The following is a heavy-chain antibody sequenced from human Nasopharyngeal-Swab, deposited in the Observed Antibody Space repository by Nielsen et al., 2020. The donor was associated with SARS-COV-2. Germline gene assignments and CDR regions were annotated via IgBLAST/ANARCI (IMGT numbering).Heavy chain of an antibody. CDR1: GFTFSSYA. CDR3: AKGSYGDFPWTSPSFDY. V-gene: IGHV3-23*01. D-gene: IGHD4-17*01. Sequence: GGSLRLSCAASGFTFSSYAMSWVRQAPGKGLEWVSAISGSGGSTYYADSVKGRFTISRDNSKNTLYLQMNSLRAEDTAVYYCAKGSYGDFPWTSPSFDYWGQGTLVTVSS. CDR2: ISGSGGST. J-gene: IGHJ4*02.